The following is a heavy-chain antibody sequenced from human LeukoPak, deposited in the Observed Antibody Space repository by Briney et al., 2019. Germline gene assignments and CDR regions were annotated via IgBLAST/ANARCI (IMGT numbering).Heavy chain of an antibody. V-gene: IGHV3-66*01. Sequence: PGGSLRLSCAASGFTVSSNYMSWVRQAPGKGLECVSVMYSGGNTYYADSVKGRFTISRDNSKNTLYLQMNSLRAEDTAVYYCARKTDSGGQGDYWGPGTLVTVSS. CDR3: ARKTDSGGQGDY. CDR2: MYSGGNT. D-gene: IGHD3-22*01. CDR1: GFTVSSNY. J-gene: IGHJ4*02.